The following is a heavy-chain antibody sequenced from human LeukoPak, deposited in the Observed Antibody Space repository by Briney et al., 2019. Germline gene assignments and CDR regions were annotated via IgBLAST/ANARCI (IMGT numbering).Heavy chain of an antibody. J-gene: IGHJ6*02. Sequence: SETLSLTCTVSGGSISSYYWSWIRQPPGKGLEWIGCIYDSGSTNYNPSLKSRVTISVDTSKNQFSLKLSSVTAADTAVYYCAREGCSGGSCSYLYYGMDVWGQGITVTVSS. CDR1: GGSISSYY. CDR2: IYDSGST. D-gene: IGHD2-15*01. CDR3: AREGCSGGSCSYLYYGMDV. V-gene: IGHV4-59*01.